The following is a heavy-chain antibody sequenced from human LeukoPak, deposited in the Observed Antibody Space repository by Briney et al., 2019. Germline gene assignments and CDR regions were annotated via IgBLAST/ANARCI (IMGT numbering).Heavy chain of an antibody. D-gene: IGHD2-15*01. CDR3: ARDWGILGFAFDI. V-gene: IGHV3-53*01. Sequence: GGSLRLSCAASGFNVDYNYMSWVRQAPGKGLEWVSITYSGGASYYADSVKGRFTISRDKSKNTVFLQMNSLRAEDTAVYYCARDWGILGFAFDIWGQGTMVTVSS. J-gene: IGHJ3*02. CDR1: GFNVDYNY. CDR2: TYSGGAS.